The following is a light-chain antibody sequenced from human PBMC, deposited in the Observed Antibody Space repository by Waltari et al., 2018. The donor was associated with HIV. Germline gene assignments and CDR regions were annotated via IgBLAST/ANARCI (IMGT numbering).Light chain of an antibody. V-gene: IGKV1-39*01. CDR1: QSINSN. CDR3: QQSSSTSRA. J-gene: IGKJ1*01. Sequence: DIQMTQSPSSLSAFVGDRVTITCRASQSINSNLNWYQQKPGKAPKLLIYSASTLQSGVPSRFSGSGAGTDFTLVISSLQPEDFAIYFCQQSSSTSRAFGQGTKVESK. CDR2: SAS.